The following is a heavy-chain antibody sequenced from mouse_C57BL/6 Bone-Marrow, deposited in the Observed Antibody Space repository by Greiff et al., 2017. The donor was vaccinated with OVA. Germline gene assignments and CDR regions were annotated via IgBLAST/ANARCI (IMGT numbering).Heavy chain of an antibody. J-gene: IGHJ4*01. CDR1: GFTFSSYA. Sequence: EVQGVESGGALVKPGGSLKLSCAASGFTFSSYAMSWVRQTPEKRLEWVATISDGGSYTYYPDNVQGRFTISRDNAKNNLYLQMSHLKSEDTAMYYCARGDVPYEEAMDYWGQGTSVTVSS. CDR2: ISDGGSYT. V-gene: IGHV5-4*01. CDR3: ARGDVPYEEAMDY. D-gene: IGHD1-1*01.